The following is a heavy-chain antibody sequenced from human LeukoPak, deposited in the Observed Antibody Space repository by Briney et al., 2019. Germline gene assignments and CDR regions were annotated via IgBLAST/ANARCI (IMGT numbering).Heavy chain of an antibody. D-gene: IGHD3-10*01. V-gene: IGHV3-23*01. J-gene: IGHJ6*02. Sequence: GGSLRLSCAASGXTFSSYAMSWVRQAPGKGLESVSAISGSGGSTYYADSVKGRFTISRDNSKNTLYLQMNSLRAEDTAVYYCAKWGSGSPSDGMDVWGQGTTVTVSS. CDR2: ISGSGGST. CDR1: GXTFSSYA. CDR3: AKWGSGSPSDGMDV.